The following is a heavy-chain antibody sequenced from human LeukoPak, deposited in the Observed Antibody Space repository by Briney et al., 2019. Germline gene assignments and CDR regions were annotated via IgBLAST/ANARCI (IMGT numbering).Heavy chain of an antibody. CDR3: ARLYGSGSYYMDA. Sequence: SETLSPTCTVSGGSISSYYWSWIRQPPGKGLEWIGYIYYSGSTNYNPSLKSRVTISVDTSKNQFSLKLSSVTAADTAVYYCARLYGSGSYYMDAWGKGTTVTISS. CDR2: IYYSGST. J-gene: IGHJ6*03. V-gene: IGHV4-59*01. D-gene: IGHD3-10*01. CDR1: GGSISSYY.